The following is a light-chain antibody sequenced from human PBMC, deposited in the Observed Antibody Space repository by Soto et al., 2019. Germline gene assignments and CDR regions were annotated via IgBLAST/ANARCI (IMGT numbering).Light chain of an antibody. J-gene: IGLJ3*02. CDR3: SSYTSSSTWV. CDR2: EVS. V-gene: IGLV2-14*01. CDR1: SSDVGGYNY. Sequence: QSALTQPASVSGSPGQSITISCTGTSSDVGGYNYVSWYQQHPGKAPKVMIYEVSNRPSGVSNRFSGSKSGNTAYLTISGLQAEDEADYYCSSYTSSSTWVFGGGTKLTVL.